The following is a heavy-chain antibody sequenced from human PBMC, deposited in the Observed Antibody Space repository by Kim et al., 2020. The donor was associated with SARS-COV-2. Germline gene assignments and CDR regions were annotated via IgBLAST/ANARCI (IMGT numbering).Heavy chain of an antibody. CDR1: GGSFSGYY. CDR3: ARGNSGSYGDAFDI. D-gene: IGHD1-26*01. Sequence: SETLSLTCAVYGGSFSGYYWSWIRQPPGKGLEWIGEINHSGSTNYNPSLKSRVTISVDTSKNQFSLKLSSVTAADTAVYYCARGNSGSYGDAFDIWGQGTMVTVSS. J-gene: IGHJ3*02. V-gene: IGHV4-34*01. CDR2: INHSGST.